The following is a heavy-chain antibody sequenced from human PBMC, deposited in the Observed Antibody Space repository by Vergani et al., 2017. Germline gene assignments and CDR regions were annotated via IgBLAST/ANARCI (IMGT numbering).Heavy chain of an antibody. D-gene: IGHD3-3*01. V-gene: IGHV1-2*02. CDR2: INPNSGGT. Sequence: QVQLVQSGAEVKKPGASVKVSCKASGYTFTGYYMHWVRQAPGQGLEWMGWINPNSGGTNYAQKFQGRVTMTRDTSISTAYMELGRLRSEETAVYYCARANHSYDFWSSYYYYYMDVWGKGTTVTVSS. J-gene: IGHJ6*03. CDR1: GYTFTGYY. CDR3: ARANHSYDFWSSYYYYYMDV.